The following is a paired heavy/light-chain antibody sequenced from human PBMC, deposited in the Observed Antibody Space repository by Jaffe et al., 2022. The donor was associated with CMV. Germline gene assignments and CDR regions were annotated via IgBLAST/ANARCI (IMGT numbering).Heavy chain of an antibody. CDR1: GYIFASYG. J-gene: IGHJ4*02. Sequence: QVQLVQSGTEVKKPGASVKVSCKTSGYIFASYGVSWVRQAPGQGLEWMGWISPYNGDTNYTPNLQDRVTMTTDTSSTTAYMELKSLRSDDTAVYYCVRDSGYCTTTTCYPSDYFDYWGQGSLVTVSS. D-gene: IGHD2-2*01. V-gene: IGHV1-18*04. CDR3: VRDSGYCTTTTCYPSDYFDY. CDR2: ISPYNGDT.
Light chain of an antibody. CDR2: SRN. J-gene: IGLJ2*01. CDR3: AAFDDSLNGVV. CDR1: SSNIGSNT. V-gene: IGLV1-44*01. Sequence: QSVLTQPPSASGTPGQRVTISCSGSSSNIGSNTVNWYQQLPGRAPKLLIFSRNQRPSGVPDRFSGSKSGTSASLAISALQSEDEADYYCAAFDDSLNGVVFGGGTKLTVL.